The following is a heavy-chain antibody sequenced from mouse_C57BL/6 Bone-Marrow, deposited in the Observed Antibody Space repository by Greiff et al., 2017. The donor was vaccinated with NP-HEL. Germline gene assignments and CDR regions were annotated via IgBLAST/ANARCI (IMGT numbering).Heavy chain of an antibody. Sequence: QVQLQQSGAELVRPGTSVKVSCKASGYAFTNYLIEWVKQRPGQGLEWIGVINPGSGGTNYNEKFKGKATLTADKSSSTAYMQLSSLTSEDSAVYFCARSGGTTVVAPFAYWGQGTLVTVSA. D-gene: IGHD1-1*01. CDR2: INPGSGGT. J-gene: IGHJ3*01. V-gene: IGHV1-54*01. CDR1: GYAFTNYL. CDR3: ARSGGTTVVAPFAY.